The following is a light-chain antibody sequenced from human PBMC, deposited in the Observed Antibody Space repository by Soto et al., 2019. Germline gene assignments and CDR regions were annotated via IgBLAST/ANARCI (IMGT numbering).Light chain of an antibody. CDR2: SNN. V-gene: IGLV1-44*01. J-gene: IGLJ3*02. Sequence: QAVVTQPPSASGTPGQRVTISCSGSSSNIRSNTVNWYQQLPGTAPKLLIYSNNQRLSGVPDRFSGSKSGTSASLAISGLQSEDEADYYCAAWDDSLNGLWVFGGGTKLTVL. CDR3: AAWDDSLNGLWV. CDR1: SSNIRSNT.